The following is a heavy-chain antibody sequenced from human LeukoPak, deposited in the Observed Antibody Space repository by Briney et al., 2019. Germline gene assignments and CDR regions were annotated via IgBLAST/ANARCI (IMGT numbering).Heavy chain of an antibody. CDR3: AKGGGAWYVRY. CDR1: GFTFSSYW. CDR2: ISSSSSYI. J-gene: IGHJ4*02. D-gene: IGHD3-16*01. V-gene: IGHV3-21*04. Sequence: GGSLRLSCAASGFTFSSYWMSWVRQAPGKGLEWVSSISSSSSYIYYADSVKGRFTISRDNAKNSLYLQMNSLRAEDTAVYYCAKGGGAWYVRYGGQGTLVTVSS.